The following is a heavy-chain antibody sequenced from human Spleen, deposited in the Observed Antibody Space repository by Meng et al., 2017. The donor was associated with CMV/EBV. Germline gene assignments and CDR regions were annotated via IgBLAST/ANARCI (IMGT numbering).Heavy chain of an antibody. V-gene: IGHV3-7*03. CDR1: GFTFSSYW. J-gene: IGHJ5*02. CDR3: AKTYSSSWYGGWFDP. D-gene: IGHD6-13*01. Sequence: GESLKISCAASGFTFSSYWMSWVRQAPGKGLEWVANIKQDGSEKYYVDSVKGRFTISRDNSKNTLYLQMNSLRAEDTAVYYCAKTYSSSWYGGWFDPWGQGTLVTVSS. CDR2: IKQDGSEK.